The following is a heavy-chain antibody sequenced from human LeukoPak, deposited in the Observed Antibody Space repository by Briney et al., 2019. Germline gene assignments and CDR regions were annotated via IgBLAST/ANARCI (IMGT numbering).Heavy chain of an antibody. CDR1: GYSFTSYW. V-gene: IGHV5-51*01. J-gene: IGHJ4*02. CDR3: ARHRVAYCGGDCYSPVDY. CDR2: IYPGDSDT. Sequence: GESLKISCKGSGYSFTSYWIGWVRQMPGKGLEWMGIIYPGDSDTRYSPSFQGQVTISADKSISTAYLQWSSLKASDTAMYYCARHRVAYCGGDCYSPVDYWGQGTLVTVSS. D-gene: IGHD2-21*02.